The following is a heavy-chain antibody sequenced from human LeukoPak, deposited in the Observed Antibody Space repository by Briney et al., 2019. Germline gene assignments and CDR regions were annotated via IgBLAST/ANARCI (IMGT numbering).Heavy chain of an antibody. D-gene: IGHD7-27*01. V-gene: IGHV3-11*04. Sequence: PGGSLRLSCATSGFTFSDHYMTWIRQAPGKGLETVSYIYNGGDTIYYADSVRGRFTISSDNAESSLYLQMNSLRAEDTAVYYCARGHWGLDYWGRGTLVTVSS. CDR1: GFTFSDHY. J-gene: IGHJ4*02. CDR2: IYNGGDTI. CDR3: ARGHWGLDY.